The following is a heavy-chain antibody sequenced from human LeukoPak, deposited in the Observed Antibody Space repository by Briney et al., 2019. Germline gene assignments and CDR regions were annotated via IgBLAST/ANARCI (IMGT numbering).Heavy chain of an antibody. Sequence: GRSLRLSCAASGSTFDNYAMHWVRQAPGKGLEWVSGINWSSSRTDYADSVKGRFTISRDNAKNSLYLQMNSLRAEDTALYYCAKDYSNGWYYFDSWGQGTLVTVSS. CDR1: GSTFDNYA. D-gene: IGHD6-19*01. V-gene: IGHV3-9*01. CDR2: INWSSSRT. J-gene: IGHJ4*02. CDR3: AKDYSNGWYYFDS.